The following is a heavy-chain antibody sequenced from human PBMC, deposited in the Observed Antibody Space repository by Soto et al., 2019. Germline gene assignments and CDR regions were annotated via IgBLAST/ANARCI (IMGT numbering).Heavy chain of an antibody. CDR3: ARSPGIAVADY. CDR2: INAGNGNT. CDR1: GYTFTSYA. V-gene: IGHV1-3*05. D-gene: IGHD6-19*01. J-gene: IGHJ4*02. Sequence: QVQLVQSGAEEKKPGASVKVSCKASGYTFTSYAMHWVRQAPGQRLEWMGWINAGNGNTKYSQKFQGRVTITRDTSASTAYMELSSLRSEDTGVYYCARSPGIAVADYWGQGPLVTVSS.